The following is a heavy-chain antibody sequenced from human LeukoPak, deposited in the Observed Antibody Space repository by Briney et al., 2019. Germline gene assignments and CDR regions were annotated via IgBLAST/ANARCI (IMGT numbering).Heavy chain of an antibody. Sequence: GGSLRLSCAASGFMFSSNWMSWVRLAPGKGLEWVANIKEDGTETYYVDSVKGRFTISRDNAKNSLYLQMNSLRVEDTAVYYCARDLPVGATPWFDPWGQGTLVTDSS. D-gene: IGHD1-26*01. CDR2: IKEDGTET. CDR1: GFMFSSNW. J-gene: IGHJ5*02. CDR3: ARDLPVGATPWFDP. V-gene: IGHV3-7*03.